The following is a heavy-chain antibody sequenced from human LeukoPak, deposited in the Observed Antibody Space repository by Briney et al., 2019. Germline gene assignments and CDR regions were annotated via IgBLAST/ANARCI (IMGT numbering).Heavy chain of an antibody. V-gene: IGHV6-1*01. D-gene: IGHD2-21*01. J-gene: IGHJ4*02. CDR1: GDSVSSNSAA. Sequence: SQTLSLTCAISGDSVSSNSAAWNWIRQSPSRGLEWLGRTYYRSKWYNDYAVSVKSQITINPDTSKNQFSLQLNSVTPEDTAVYYCARDLSGGDYAYMEFFDYWGQGTLVTVSS. CDR2: TYYRSKWYN. CDR3: ARDLSGGDYAYMEFFDY.